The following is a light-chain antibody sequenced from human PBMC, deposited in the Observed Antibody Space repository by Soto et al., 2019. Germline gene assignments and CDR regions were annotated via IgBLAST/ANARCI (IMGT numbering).Light chain of an antibody. V-gene: IGLV1-40*01. CDR3: QSYDSSLSALYV. Sequence: QSVLTQPPSVSEAPGQRVTISCTGSSSNIGAGYEVNWYQHLPGTAPKLLIYDNNNRPSGVPDRFSGSKSGTSASLAITGLQAEDEAEYYCQSYDSSLSALYVFGTGTKVTVL. CDR1: SSNIGAGYE. J-gene: IGLJ1*01. CDR2: DNN.